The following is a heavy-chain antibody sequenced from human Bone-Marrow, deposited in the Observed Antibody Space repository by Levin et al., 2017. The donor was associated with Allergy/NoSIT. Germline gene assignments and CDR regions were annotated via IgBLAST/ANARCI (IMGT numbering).Heavy chain of an antibody. Sequence: ASVKVSCRTSGYTFDTYGVSWVRQAPGQGLEWIGWINAINGNTNYAQKVQGRITMTTDTSSSTAYMDLRSLRSDDTAVYFCARTPTTVTTKILDSWGQGTLVTVSS. CDR1: GYTFDTYG. CDR3: ARTPTTVTTKILDS. D-gene: IGHD4-17*01. V-gene: IGHV1-18*01. CDR2: INAINGNT. J-gene: IGHJ5*01.